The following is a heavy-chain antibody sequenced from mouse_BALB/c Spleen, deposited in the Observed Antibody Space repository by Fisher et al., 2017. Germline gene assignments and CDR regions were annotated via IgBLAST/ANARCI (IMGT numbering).Heavy chain of an antibody. D-gene: IGHD3-2*02. CDR3: ARSGQAMDY. J-gene: IGHJ4*01. Sequence: KFKGKATLTVDKSSSTAYMELLSLTSEDSAVYYCARSGQAMDYWGQGTSVTVPQ. V-gene: IGHV1-26*01.